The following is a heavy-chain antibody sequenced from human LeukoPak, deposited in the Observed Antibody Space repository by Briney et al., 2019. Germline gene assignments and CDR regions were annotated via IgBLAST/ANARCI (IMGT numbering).Heavy chain of an antibody. D-gene: IGHD5-24*01. Sequence: PGGSLRRSCVASGFPFSSYWMTWVRQAPGKGLEWVANIKQDGSKKSYVDSVKGRFTISRDNAKNSLYLQMNSLRAEDTAIYYCTRVGYIDEGIDSWGQGTLVTVSS. J-gene: IGHJ4*02. CDR2: IKQDGSKK. CDR3: TRVGYIDEGIDS. V-gene: IGHV3-7*04. CDR1: GFPFSSYW.